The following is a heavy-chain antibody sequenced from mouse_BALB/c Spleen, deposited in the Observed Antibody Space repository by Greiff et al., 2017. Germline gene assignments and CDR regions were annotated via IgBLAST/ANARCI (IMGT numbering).Heavy chain of an antibody. CDR3: ARDNDGYYFAY. D-gene: IGHD2-3*01. J-gene: IGHJ3*01. Sequence: EVQLVESGPGLVKPSQSLSLTCSVTGYSITSGYYWNWIRQFPGNKLEWMGYISYDGSNNYNPSLKNRISITRDTSKNQFFLKLNSVTTEDTATYYCARDNDGYYFAYWGQGTLVTVSA. CDR2: ISYDGSN. V-gene: IGHV3-6*02. CDR1: GYSITSGYY.